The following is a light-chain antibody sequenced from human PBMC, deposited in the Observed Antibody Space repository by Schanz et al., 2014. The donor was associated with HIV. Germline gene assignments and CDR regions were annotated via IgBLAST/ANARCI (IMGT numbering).Light chain of an antibody. CDR1: QSVSSSY. J-gene: IGKJ1*01. Sequence: EIVLTQSPGTLSLSPGERATLSCRASQSVSSSYLAWYQQKPGQAPRLLIYSASTRATGIPARFSGSGSGTEFTLTISSLQSEDFAVYYCQQYGSSPRTFGQGTKVEIQ. CDR2: SAS. V-gene: IGKV3-20*01. CDR3: QQYGSSPRT.